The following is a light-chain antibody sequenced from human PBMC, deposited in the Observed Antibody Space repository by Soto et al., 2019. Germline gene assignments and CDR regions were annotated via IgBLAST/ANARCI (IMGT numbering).Light chain of an antibody. CDR3: QQRSNGHHT. CDR2: DAS. V-gene: IGKV3-11*01. Sequence: EIVLTQSPATLSLSPGERATLSCRASQSVSSYLAWYQQKPGQAPRLLIYDASNRATGIPARFSGSGSGTDFTLTISSLEPEDFAVYYCQQRSNGHHTFGPGTKVDIK. CDR1: QSVSSY. J-gene: IGKJ3*01.